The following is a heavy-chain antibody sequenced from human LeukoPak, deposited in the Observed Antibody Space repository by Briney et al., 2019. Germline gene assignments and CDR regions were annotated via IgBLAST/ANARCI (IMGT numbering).Heavy chain of an antibody. J-gene: IGHJ4*02. V-gene: IGHV3-23*01. CDR2: ISGSGGST. Sequence: GGSLRLSCAASGFTFSSYAMSWVRQAPGKGLEWVSAISGSGGSTYYADSVKGRFTISRDNSKNTLYLQMNSLRAEDTAVYYCAGRYYYDSSGYPPFDYWGQGTLVTVSS. CDR3: AGRYYYDSSGYPPFDY. D-gene: IGHD3-22*01. CDR1: GFTFSSYA.